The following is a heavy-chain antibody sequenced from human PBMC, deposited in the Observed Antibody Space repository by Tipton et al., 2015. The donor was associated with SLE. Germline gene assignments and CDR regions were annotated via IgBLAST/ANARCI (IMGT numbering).Heavy chain of an antibody. CDR2: MYHSGGT. CDR1: GYSISSGYY. Sequence: TLSLTCAVSGYSISSGYYWGWIRQSPGKGLEWIGSMYHSGGTYFNPSLKSRLTLSVVMSKNQFSLKLTSVTAGDTAVYYCARTVGVGLTNGAFDIWGQGTMVTVSS. D-gene: IGHD2-15*01. V-gene: IGHV4-38-2*01. CDR3: ARTVGVGLTNGAFDI. J-gene: IGHJ3*02.